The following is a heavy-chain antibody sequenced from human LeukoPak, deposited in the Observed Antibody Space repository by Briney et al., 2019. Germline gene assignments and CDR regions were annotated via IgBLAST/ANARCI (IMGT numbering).Heavy chain of an antibody. D-gene: IGHD6-19*01. CDR2: IYTSGST. CDR3: ARGAVAGDCFDY. CDR1: GGSISSGSYY. Sequence: PSQTLSLTCTVSGGSISSGSYYWSWIRQPAGKGLEWIGRIYTSGSTNYNPSLKSRVTIPVDTSKNQFSLKLSSVTAADTAVYYCARGAVAGDCFDYWGQGTLVTVSS. V-gene: IGHV4-61*02. J-gene: IGHJ4*02.